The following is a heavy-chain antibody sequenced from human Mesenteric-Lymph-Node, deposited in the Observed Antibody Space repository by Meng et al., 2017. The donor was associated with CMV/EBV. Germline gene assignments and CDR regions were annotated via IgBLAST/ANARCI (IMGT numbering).Heavy chain of an antibody. D-gene: IGHD1-26*01. CDR2: IKQDGSEK. CDR3: AKEGATRDLDY. J-gene: IGHJ4*02. CDR1: GFTFSSYW. Sequence: GESLKISCAASGFTFSSYWMSWVRQAPGKGLEWVANIKQDGSEKYYVDSVKGRFTISRDNSRKILYLQMNSLRTEDTAIYYCAKEGATRDLDYWGQGTLVTVSS. V-gene: IGHV3-7*01.